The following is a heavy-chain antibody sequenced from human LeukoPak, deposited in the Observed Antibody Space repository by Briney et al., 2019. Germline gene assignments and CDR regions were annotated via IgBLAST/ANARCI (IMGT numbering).Heavy chain of an antibody. CDR1: GGSISDSSYF. CDR3: ARRDQYVSTDY. Sequence: SETLSLTCTVFGGSISDSSYFWDWIRQPPGKGLECIGSIYYTGTTYYNPSLKSRVIISVDTSKNQLSLKLSSVTAADTAVYFCARRDQYVSTDYWGQGTLVTVSS. D-gene: IGHD3-16*01. CDR2: IYYTGTT. V-gene: IGHV4-39*01. J-gene: IGHJ4*02.